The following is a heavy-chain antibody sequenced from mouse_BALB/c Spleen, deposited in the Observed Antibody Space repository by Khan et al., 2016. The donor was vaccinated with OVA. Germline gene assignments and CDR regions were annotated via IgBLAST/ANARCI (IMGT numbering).Heavy chain of an antibody. CDR2: INPTSAYT. Sequence: VQLQESGAELAKPGASVKMSCTASGYTFTTYWMHWVKQRPGQGLEWIGYINPTSAYTDYNEKFKDKATLSADKSSSTAYMQLSSLTSEDSAVYCCSRDRIDYWGQGTTLTVSS. V-gene: IGHV1-7*01. CDR1: GYTFTTYW. CDR3: SRDRIDY. J-gene: IGHJ2*01.